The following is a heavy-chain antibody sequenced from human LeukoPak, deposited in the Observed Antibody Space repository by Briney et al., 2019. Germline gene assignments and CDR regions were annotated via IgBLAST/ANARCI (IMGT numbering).Heavy chain of an antibody. CDR1: GFTFDDYA. D-gene: IGHD1-26*01. Sequence: GGSLRLSCAASGFTFDDYAMHWVRQAPGKGLEWVSGISWNSGSIGYADSVKGRFTISRDNAKNSLYLQMNSLRVEDTAVYYCAKTMGAIDHDYWGQGTLVTVSS. V-gene: IGHV3-9*01. CDR2: ISWNSGSI. CDR3: AKTMGAIDHDY. J-gene: IGHJ4*02.